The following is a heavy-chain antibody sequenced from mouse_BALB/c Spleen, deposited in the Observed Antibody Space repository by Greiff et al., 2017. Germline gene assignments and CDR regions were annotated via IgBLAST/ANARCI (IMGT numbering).Heavy chain of an antibody. V-gene: IGHV1S22*01. CDR2: IYPGSGST. Sequence: LQQPGSELVRPGASVKLSCKASGYTFTSYWMHWVKQRPGQGLEWIGNIYPGSGSTNYDEKFKSKATLTVDTSSSTAYMQLSSLTSEDSAVYDCTGGARAHFDYWGQGTTLTVSS. CDR1: GYTFTSYW. J-gene: IGHJ2*01. D-gene: IGHD3-1*01. CDR3: TGGARAHFDY.